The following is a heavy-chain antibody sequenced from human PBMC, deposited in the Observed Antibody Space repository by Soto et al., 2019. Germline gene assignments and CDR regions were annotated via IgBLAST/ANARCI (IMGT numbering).Heavy chain of an antibody. V-gene: IGHV3-49*03. D-gene: IGHD2-15*01. CDR3: TKYTYTSRYSYFGMDV. J-gene: IGHJ6*02. CDR2: IRSKAYGETT. Sequence: QSGGSLRLSCTGSGFTFGDYAMSWSRQAPGKGLEWVGVIRSKAYGETTDYAASVKGRFTIFRDDSKSIAYLQMSSLQTEDTGVYYCTKYTYTSRYSYFGMDVWGQGTTVTVSS. CDR1: GFTFGDYA.